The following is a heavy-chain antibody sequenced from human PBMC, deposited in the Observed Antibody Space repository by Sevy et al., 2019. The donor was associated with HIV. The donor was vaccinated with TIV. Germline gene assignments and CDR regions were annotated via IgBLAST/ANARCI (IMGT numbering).Heavy chain of an antibody. CDR2: IIPIFGTA. CDR1: GGTFSSYA. D-gene: IGHD5-18*01. V-gene: IGHV1-69*13. CDR3: ARPRDTAMVTPGTFDI. J-gene: IGHJ3*02. Sequence: ASVKVSCKASGGTFSSYAIRWVRQAPGQGLEWMGGIIPIFGTANYAQKFQGRVTITADESTSTAYMELSSLRSEDTAVYYCARPRDTAMVTPGTFDIWGQGTMVTVSS.